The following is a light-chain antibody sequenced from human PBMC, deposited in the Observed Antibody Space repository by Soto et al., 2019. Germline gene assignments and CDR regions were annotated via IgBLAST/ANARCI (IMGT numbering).Light chain of an antibody. Sequence: ALTQAASVYRAHGQSIGISYTETSSDVGGYNYVSWYQQHPGKAPKLMIYDVGSRPSGVSDRFSGSKSGNTASLTISGLRAEDEADYYCCSYTTTSTGVFGTGTKVTVL. V-gene: IGLV2-14*01. CDR2: DVG. CDR1: SSDVGGYNY. CDR3: CSYTTTSTGV. J-gene: IGLJ1*01.